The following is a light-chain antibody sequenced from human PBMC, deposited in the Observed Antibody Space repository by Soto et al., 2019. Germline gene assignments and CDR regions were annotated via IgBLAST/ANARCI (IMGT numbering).Light chain of an antibody. CDR2: DAS. J-gene: IGKJ4*01. CDR1: QSVSSY. CDR3: QQRSNS. Sequence: EIVLTQSPATLSLSPGERATLSCRASQSVSSYLAWYQQKPGQAPRLLIYDASNRSTGIPARFSGSGSGTNLTLTISSLELEDFADYYCQQRSNSFGGGTKVEIK. V-gene: IGKV3-11*01.